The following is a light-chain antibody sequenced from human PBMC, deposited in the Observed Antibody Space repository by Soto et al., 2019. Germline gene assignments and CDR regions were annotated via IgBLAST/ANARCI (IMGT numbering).Light chain of an antibody. CDR1: QSVSSN. CDR2: VAS. CDR3: QQYNNRPPMYT. Sequence: EIVMTQSPATMSVSPGERATLSCRASQSVSSNLGWYRKKPGQAPRLLIYVASTRANGIPARFSGSGYGTEFTLTISSLHSEDFAVYYCQQYNNRPPMYTFGQGTKLEIK. J-gene: IGKJ2*01. V-gene: IGKV3-15*01.